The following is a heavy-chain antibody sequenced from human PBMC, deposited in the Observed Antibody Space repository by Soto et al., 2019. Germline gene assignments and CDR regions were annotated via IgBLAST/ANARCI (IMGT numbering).Heavy chain of an antibody. CDR1: GYSFADYY. CDR2: INPDSGGT. J-gene: IGHJ6*02. CDR3: ARDQMTTVTINDYYGMDV. Sequence: GASVKLSCKASGYSFADYYMHWVRQAPGQGLEWMGWINPDSGGTNYAQKFQGRVTMTRDPSITTAYMELTGLRSDDTAVYYCARDQMTTVTINDYYGMDVWGQGTTVTVSS. D-gene: IGHD4-17*01. V-gene: IGHV1-2*02.